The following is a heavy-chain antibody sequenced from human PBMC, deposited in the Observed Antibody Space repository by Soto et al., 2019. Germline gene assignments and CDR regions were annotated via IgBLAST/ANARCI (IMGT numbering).Heavy chain of an antibody. CDR3: ARVPRYTSDIVQVPAVMFEDWFVP. Sequence: QVQLVQSGADVKKPGASVKLSCKASGYTFSNYAVQWVRQAPGQSLEWMGWIHAGNGDTKYSQKFHDRVTITRDTSASTAYMELSSLRSEDTAIYYCARVPRYTSDIVQVPAVMFEDWFVPWGQGTLVTVSS. CDR1: GYTFSNYA. J-gene: IGHJ5*02. D-gene: IGHD2-2*01. V-gene: IGHV1-3*01. CDR2: IHAGNGDT.